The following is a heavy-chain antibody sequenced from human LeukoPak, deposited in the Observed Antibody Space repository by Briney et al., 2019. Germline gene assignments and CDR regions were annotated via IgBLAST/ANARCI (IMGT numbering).Heavy chain of an antibody. CDR3: AIQGYSSSWTPRYYYYYGMDV. CDR1: GGSISSSSYY. V-gene: IGHV4-39*01. Sequence: SETLSLTCTVSGGSISSSSYYWGWLRQPPGKGLEWIGSIYYSGSTYYNPSLKSRVTISVDTSKNQFSLKLSSVTAADTAVYYCAIQGYSSSWTPRYYYYYGMDVWGQGTTVTVSS. D-gene: IGHD6-13*01. CDR2: IYYSGST. J-gene: IGHJ6*02.